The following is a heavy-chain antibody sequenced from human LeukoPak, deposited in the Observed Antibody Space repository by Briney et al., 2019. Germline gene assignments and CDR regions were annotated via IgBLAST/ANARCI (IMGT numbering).Heavy chain of an antibody. Sequence: GESLKISCKGSGYSFTSYRISWVRQMPGKGLEWMGRIDPSDSYTDYSPSFQGHVTISADKSISTAYLQWSSLKASDTAMYYCARHLNGYNGCDYWGQGTLVTVSS. J-gene: IGHJ4*02. V-gene: IGHV5-10-1*01. D-gene: IGHD5-24*01. CDR3: ARHLNGYNGCDY. CDR1: GYSFTSYR. CDR2: IDPSDSYT.